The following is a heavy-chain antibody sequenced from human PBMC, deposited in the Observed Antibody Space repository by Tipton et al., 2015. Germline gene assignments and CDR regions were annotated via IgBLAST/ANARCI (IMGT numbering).Heavy chain of an antibody. Sequence: SLRLSCAASGFTFSSYAMSWVRQAPGKGLEWVSAISGSGGSTEYADSVKGRFTISRDNSKNTLYLQMNSLGAEDTAFYYCAKESLPGIAGFPDYWGQGTLVTVSS. CDR2: ISGSGGST. CDR1: GFTFSSYA. D-gene: IGHD2-21*01. V-gene: IGHV3-23*01. CDR3: AKESLPGIAGFPDY. J-gene: IGHJ4*02.